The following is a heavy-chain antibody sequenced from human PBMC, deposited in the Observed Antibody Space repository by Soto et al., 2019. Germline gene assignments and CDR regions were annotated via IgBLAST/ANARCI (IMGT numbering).Heavy chain of an antibody. D-gene: IGHD6-13*01. Sequence: GGSLRLSCAAAGFTFSSYAMSWVRQAPGKGLEWVSAISGSGGRTYYADSVKGRFTISRDNSKNTLYLQMNSLRAEDTAVYYCAKDRAAGDYYYYYGMDVWGQGTTVTVSS. J-gene: IGHJ6*02. CDR3: AKDRAAGDYYYYYGMDV. CDR1: GFTFSSYA. V-gene: IGHV3-23*01. CDR2: ISGSGGRT.